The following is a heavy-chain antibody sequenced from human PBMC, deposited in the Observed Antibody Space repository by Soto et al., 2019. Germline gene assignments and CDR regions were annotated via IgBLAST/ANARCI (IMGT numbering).Heavy chain of an antibody. CDR3: AHSVVAGLGYYFDY. CDR1: GFSLSSTSVA. J-gene: IGHJ4*02. Sequence: QITLKESGPTLVKPTQTLTLTCTFSGFSLSSTSVAVGWIRQPPGKALEWLALIYWDDDKRYSPFLKSRLTITKDTSKNQVVLTMTYMDPVDTATYYCAHSVVAGLGYYFDYWGQGTLVTVSS. D-gene: IGHD6-19*01. CDR2: IYWDDDK. V-gene: IGHV2-5*02.